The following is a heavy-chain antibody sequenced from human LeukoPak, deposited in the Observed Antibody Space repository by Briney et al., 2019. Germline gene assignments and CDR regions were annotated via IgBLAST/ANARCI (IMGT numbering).Heavy chain of an antibody. CDR2: ISYDGSNK. CDR1: GFTFSSYG. Sequence: GGSLRLSCAASGFTFSSYGMHWVRQAPGKGLEWVAVISYDGSNKYYADSVKGRFTISRDNSKNTLYLQMNSLRAEDTAVYYCARQAAGILWFGEDEGYYFDYWGQGTLVTVSS. J-gene: IGHJ4*02. D-gene: IGHD3-10*01. CDR3: ARQAAGILWFGEDEGYYFDY. V-gene: IGHV3-30*03.